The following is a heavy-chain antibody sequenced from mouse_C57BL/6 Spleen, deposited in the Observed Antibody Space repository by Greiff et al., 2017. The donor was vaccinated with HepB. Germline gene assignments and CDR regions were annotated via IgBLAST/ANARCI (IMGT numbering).Heavy chain of an antibody. V-gene: IGHV5-17*01. D-gene: IGHD1-1*01. CDR2: ISSGSSTI. Sequence: EVKLMESGGGLVKPGGSLKLSCAASGFTFSDYGMHWVRQAPEKGLEWVAYISSGSSTIYYADTVKGRFTISRDNAKNTLFLQMTSLRSEDTAMYYCARIAAVPDWYFDVWGTGTTVTVSS. CDR3: ARIAAVPDWYFDV. CDR1: GFTFSDYG. J-gene: IGHJ1*03.